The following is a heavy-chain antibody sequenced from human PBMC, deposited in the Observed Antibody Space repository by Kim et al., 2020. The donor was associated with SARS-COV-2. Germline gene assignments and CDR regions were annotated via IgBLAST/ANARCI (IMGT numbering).Heavy chain of an antibody. CDR3: ARDSGTGFLGYYYYGMDV. Sequence: GGSLRLSCAASGFTFSSYSMNWVRQAPGKGLEWVSSISSSSSYIYYADSVKGRFTISRDNAKNSLYLQMNSLRAEDTAVYYCARDSGTGFLGYYYYGMDVWGQGTTVTVSS. V-gene: IGHV3-21*01. J-gene: IGHJ6*02. CDR1: GFTFSSYS. CDR2: ISSSSSYI. D-gene: IGHD3-10*01.